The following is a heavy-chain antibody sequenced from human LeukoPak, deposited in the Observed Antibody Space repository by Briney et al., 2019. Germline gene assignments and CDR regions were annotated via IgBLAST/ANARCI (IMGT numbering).Heavy chain of an antibody. CDR2: IIPIFGTA. J-gene: IGHJ4*02. Sequence: SVKVSCKASGGTFSSYAISWVRQAPGQGLEWMGGIIPIFGTANYAQKFQGRVTITADESTSTAYMELSSLRSEDTAVYCCSRAYSSGWGTDWHNEKYYFDYWGQGTLVTVSS. CDR3: SRAYSSGWGTDWHNEKYYFDY. D-gene: IGHD6-19*01. CDR1: GGTFSSYA. V-gene: IGHV1-69*13.